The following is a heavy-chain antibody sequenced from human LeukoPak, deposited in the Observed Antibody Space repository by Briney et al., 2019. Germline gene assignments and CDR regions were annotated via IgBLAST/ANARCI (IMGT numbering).Heavy chain of an antibody. CDR2: ISAYNGNT. Sequence: ASVKVSCKASGYTFTSYGISWVRQAPGQGLEWMGWISAYNGNTNYAQKLQGRVTMTRDTSTTTAYMELRSLTPDDTAMYYCARGYTHRMYYSEGGDAFDIWGQGTMVTVSS. V-gene: IGHV1-18*01. CDR3: ARGYTHRMYYSEGGDAFDI. CDR1: GYTFTSYG. J-gene: IGHJ3*02. D-gene: IGHD3-22*01.